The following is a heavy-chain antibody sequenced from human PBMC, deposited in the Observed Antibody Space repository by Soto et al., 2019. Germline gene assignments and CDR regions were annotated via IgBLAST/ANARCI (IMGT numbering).Heavy chain of an antibody. V-gene: IGHV3-33*01. CDR2: IWYDGSNK. CDR3: ARDIKTLRGVIPKAPDY. Sequence: PGGSLRLSCAASGFTFSYYAIHWVRQAPGKGLEWVALIWYDGSNKYYGDSAKGRFTISRDNSKNTVYLQMNSLRAEDTAVYYCARDIKTLRGVIPKAPDYWGQGTLVTVSS. CDR1: GFTFSYYA. J-gene: IGHJ4*02. D-gene: IGHD3-10*01.